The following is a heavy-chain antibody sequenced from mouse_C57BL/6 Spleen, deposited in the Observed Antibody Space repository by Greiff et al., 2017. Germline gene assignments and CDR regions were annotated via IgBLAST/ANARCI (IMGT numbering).Heavy chain of an antibody. J-gene: IGHJ4*01. D-gene: IGHD1-1*01. CDR1: GFSLTSYG. V-gene: IGHV2-6*01. CDR3: ARAYYGSSSNYYAMDY. CDR2: IWGVGST. Sequence: VNVVESGSGLVAPSQSLSITCTVSGFSLTSYGVDWVRQSPGKGLEWLGVIWGVGSTNYNSALKSRLSISKDNSKSQVFLKMNSLQTDDTAMYYCARAYYGSSSNYYAMDYWGQGTSVTVSS.